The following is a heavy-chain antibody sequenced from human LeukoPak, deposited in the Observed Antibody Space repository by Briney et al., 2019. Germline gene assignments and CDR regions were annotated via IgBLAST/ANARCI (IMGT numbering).Heavy chain of an antibody. J-gene: IGHJ3*02. V-gene: IGHV3-74*01. D-gene: IGHD2/OR15-2a*01. CDR3: TTGRMSAFDM. CDR2: IYSDGSSA. Sequence: GGSLRLSCEASGFTFSSYWMHWVRQAPGKGLVWVSRIYSDGSSATYADSVKGRFTISRDNARNTLYLQMNSLRAEDTAVYYCTTGRMSAFDMWGQGTMVTVAS. CDR1: GFTFSSYW.